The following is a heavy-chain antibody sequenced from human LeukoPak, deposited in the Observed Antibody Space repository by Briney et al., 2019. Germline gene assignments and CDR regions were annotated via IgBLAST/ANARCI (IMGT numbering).Heavy chain of an antibody. J-gene: IGHJ4*02. Sequence: GGSLRLSCAASGFTFSSYGMHWVRQAPGKGLEGVAVIWDDGSNKYYADSVKGRFTISRDNSKNTLYLQMNSLRAEDTAVYYCARGPGGIAAAGTDYWGQGTLVTVSS. CDR2: IWDDGSNK. V-gene: IGHV3-33*01. D-gene: IGHD6-13*01. CDR1: GFTFSSYG. CDR3: ARGPGGIAAAGTDY.